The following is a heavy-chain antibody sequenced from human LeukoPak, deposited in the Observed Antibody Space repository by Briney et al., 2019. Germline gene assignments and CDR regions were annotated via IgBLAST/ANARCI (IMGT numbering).Heavy chain of an antibody. CDR1: GYTFTGYY. J-gene: IGHJ4*02. Sequence: ASVKDSCKASGYTFTGYYIHWVRQAPGQGLEWMGWINPNGGGTNFAQKFRGGVAMTRDTSISTAYMELNRVRSDDTAVYFCARVSYDSSSYYYDLDYWGQGTLVTVSS. D-gene: IGHD3-22*01. CDR2: INPNGGGT. V-gene: IGHV1-2*02. CDR3: ARVSYDSSSYYYDLDY.